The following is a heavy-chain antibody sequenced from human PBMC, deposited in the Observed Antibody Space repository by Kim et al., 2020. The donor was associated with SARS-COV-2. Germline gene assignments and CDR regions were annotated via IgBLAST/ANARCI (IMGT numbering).Heavy chain of an antibody. CDR3: AKDRYSSSWYEGGWFDP. CDR2: ISGSGGST. V-gene: IGHV3-23*01. Sequence: GGSLRLSCAASGFTFSSYAMSWVHQAPGKGLEWVSAISGSGGSTYYADSVKGRFTISRDNSKNTLYLQMNSLRAEDTAVYYCAKDRYSSSWYEGGWFDPWGQGTLVTVSS. CDR1: GFTFSSYA. D-gene: IGHD6-13*01. J-gene: IGHJ5*02.